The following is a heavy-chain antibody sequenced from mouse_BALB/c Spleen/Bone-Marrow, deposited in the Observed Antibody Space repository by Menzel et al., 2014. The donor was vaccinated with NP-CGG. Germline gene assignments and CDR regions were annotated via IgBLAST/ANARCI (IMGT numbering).Heavy chain of an antibody. CDR1: GYTFTTYT. V-gene: IGHV1-4*02. CDR2: IVPSSGYT. CDR3: AREARTGAWFAY. Sequence: VQLQESGAELARPGASVKMSCKASGYTFTTYTIQWVKRRPGQGLEWIGYIVPSSGYTDYNQKFKDKTSLTADKSSNTAYIQLSSLTSAYSAVYYCAREARTGAWFAYWGQETLVTVSA. J-gene: IGHJ3*01. D-gene: IGHD4-1*01.